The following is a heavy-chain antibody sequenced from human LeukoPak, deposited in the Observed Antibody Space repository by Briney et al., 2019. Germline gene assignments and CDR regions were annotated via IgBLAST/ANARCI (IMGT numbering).Heavy chain of an antibody. CDR2: IYSGGST. V-gene: IGHV3-53*01. CDR3: ARDPPVEIPAARDYYYYYMDV. D-gene: IGHD2-2*01. J-gene: IGHJ6*03. CDR1: GFTVSSNY. Sequence: GGSLRLSCAASGFTVSSNYMSWVRQAPGKGLEWVSVIYSGGSTYYADSVKGRFTISRDNSKNTLYLQMNSLRAEDTAVYYCARDPPVEIPAARDYYYYYMDVWGKGTTVTVSS.